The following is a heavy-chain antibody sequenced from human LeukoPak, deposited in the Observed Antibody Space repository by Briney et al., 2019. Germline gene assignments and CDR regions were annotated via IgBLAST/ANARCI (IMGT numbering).Heavy chain of an antibody. CDR3: ARAPGAATFDP. J-gene: IGHJ5*02. D-gene: IGHD6-25*01. V-gene: IGHV4-59*01. CDR2: IYYSGST. CDR1: GGSISSYY. Sequence: SETLSLTCTVSGGSISSYYWNWIRQPPGKGLEWIGYIYYSGSTNYNPSLKSRVTISVDTSKNQFSLKLSSVTAADTAVYYCARAPGAATFDPWGQGTLVTVSS.